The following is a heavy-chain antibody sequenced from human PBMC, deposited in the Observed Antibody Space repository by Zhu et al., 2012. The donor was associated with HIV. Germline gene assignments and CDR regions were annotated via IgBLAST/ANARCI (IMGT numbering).Heavy chain of an antibody. Sequence: QVQLQESGPGLVKPSETLSLTCAVSGYSISSGYYWGWIRQPPGKGLEWIGSIYHSGSTYYNPSLKSRVTISVDTSKNQFSLKLSSVTAADTAVYYCARRGYCSGGSCYWGDNWFDPGAREPWVTVSS. CDR3: ARRGYCSGGSCYWGDNWFDP. CDR2: IYHSGST. J-gene: IGHJ5*02. CDR1: GYSISSGYY. V-gene: IGHV4-38-2*01. D-gene: IGHD2-15*01.